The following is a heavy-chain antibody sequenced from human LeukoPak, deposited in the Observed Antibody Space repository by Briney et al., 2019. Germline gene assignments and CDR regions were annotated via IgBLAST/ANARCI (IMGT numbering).Heavy chain of an antibody. V-gene: IGHV1-18*01. J-gene: IGHJ6*03. Sequence: ASVKVSCKASGGTFSSYAISWVRQAPGQGLEWMGWISAYNGNTNYAQKLQGRVTMTTDTSTSTAYMELRSLRSDDTAVYYCARGYYDFWSGYYGPHDYYYYYMDVWGKGTTVTVSS. CDR3: ARGYYDFWSGYYGPHDYYYYYMDV. CDR1: GGTFSSYA. CDR2: ISAYNGNT. D-gene: IGHD3-3*01.